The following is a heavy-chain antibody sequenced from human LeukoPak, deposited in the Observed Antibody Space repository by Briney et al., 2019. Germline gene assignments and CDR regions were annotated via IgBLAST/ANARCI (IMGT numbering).Heavy chain of an antibody. J-gene: IGHJ5*02. Sequence: SETLSLTCAVSGGSISSGGYSWSWIQQPPGKGLEWIGYIYHSGSTYYNPSLKSRVTISVDRAKNQFSLKLSSVTAADTAVYYCARGRGPNWFDPWGQGTLVTVSS. CDR2: IYHSGST. CDR3: ARGRGPNWFDP. V-gene: IGHV4-30-2*01. CDR1: GGSISSGGYS.